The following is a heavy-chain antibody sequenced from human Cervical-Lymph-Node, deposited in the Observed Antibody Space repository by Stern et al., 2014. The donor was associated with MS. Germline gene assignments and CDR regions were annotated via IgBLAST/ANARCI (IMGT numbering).Heavy chain of an antibody. CDR3: ARVRSAAPDLPFDF. CDR1: GASMSRTTYY. V-gene: IGHV4-39*02. Sequence: QLQLQESGPGLVKPSETLSLTCSVSGASMSRTTYYWGWVRQDPGGGLEWIATMYYGGKPHPNPSLKSRFTMPIATSKNVFPLTLPSGTAADTAVYYCARVRSAAPDLPFDFWGQGTLVTVSS. D-gene: IGHD6-6*01. J-gene: IGHJ4*02. CDR2: MYYGGKP.